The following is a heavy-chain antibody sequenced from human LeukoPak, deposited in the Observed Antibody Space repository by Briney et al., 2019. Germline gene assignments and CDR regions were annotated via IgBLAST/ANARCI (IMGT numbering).Heavy chain of an antibody. CDR3: ARHYYDSTDYYSYFDY. CDR2: IYPGDSDT. V-gene: IGHV5-51*01. CDR1: GYSFSSYW. Sequence: GESLKISCQGSGYSFSSYWVGWVRQLPGKGLEWMGIIYPGDSDTRYGPSFQGQVTISADKSISTAYLQWSSLKASDTAIYYCARHYYDSTDYYSYFDYWGQGTLVTVSS. J-gene: IGHJ4*02. D-gene: IGHD3-22*01.